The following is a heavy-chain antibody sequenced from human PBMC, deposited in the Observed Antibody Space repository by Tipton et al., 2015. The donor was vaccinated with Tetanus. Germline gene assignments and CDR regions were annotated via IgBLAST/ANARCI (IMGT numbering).Heavy chain of an antibody. CDR2: IYYSGST. CDR3: AREPYCSGGSCYYAP. D-gene: IGHD2-15*01. CDR1: GGSISSYY. Sequence: TLSLTCTVSGGSISSYYWSWIRQPPGKGLEWIGYIYYSGSTNYNPSLKSRVTISVDTSKNQFSLKLSSVTAADTAVYYCAREPYCSGGSCYYAPWGQGTLVTV. J-gene: IGHJ5*02. V-gene: IGHV4-59*01.